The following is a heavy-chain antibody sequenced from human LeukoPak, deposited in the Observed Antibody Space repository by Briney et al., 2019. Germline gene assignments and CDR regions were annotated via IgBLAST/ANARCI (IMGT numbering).Heavy chain of an antibody. CDR2: IIPIFGTA. V-gene: IGHV1-69*06. CDR3: ARPATPMNYYYYMDV. Sequence: SVKVSCKASGGTFSSYAISWVRQAPGQGLEWMGGIIPIFGTANYAQKFQGRVTITADKSTSTAYMELSSLRSEDTAVYYCARPATPMNYYYYMDVWGKGTTVTVSS. J-gene: IGHJ6*03. CDR1: GGTFSSYA.